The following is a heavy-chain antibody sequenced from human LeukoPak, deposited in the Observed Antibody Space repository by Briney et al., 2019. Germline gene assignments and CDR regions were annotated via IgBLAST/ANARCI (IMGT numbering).Heavy chain of an antibody. D-gene: IGHD6-13*01. CDR3: AKDRFSSSPSYFDY. J-gene: IGHJ4*02. V-gene: IGHV3-23*01. CDR2: IGGTGDST. Sequence: GGSLRLSCAAAGFIFSRSAMSWVRQAPGKGLEWVSGIGGTGDSTYYPDSVKGRFIMSRDNSKNKLYLQMNSLRAEDTAVYYCAKDRFSSSPSYFDYWGQGILVTVSS. CDR1: GFIFSRSA.